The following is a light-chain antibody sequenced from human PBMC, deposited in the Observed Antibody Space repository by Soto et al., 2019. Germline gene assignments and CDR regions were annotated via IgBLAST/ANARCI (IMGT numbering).Light chain of an antibody. Sequence: DIQLTQSPSFLSASVGDRVTITCRASQGISSYFAWYQQKPGKAPKLLIYAVSTLKSGVPSRFSGSASGTEVSLTIISLQQADFATYYCQQLNSYRLTFGGGTKVEIK. V-gene: IGKV1-9*01. J-gene: IGKJ4*01. CDR1: QGISSY. CDR3: QQLNSYRLT. CDR2: AVS.